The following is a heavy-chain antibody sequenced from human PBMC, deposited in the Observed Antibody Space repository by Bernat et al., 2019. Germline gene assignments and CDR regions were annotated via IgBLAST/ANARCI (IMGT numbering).Heavy chain of an antibody. J-gene: IGHJ4*02. CDR3: ANINDFWSGYYDY. D-gene: IGHD3-3*01. CDR2: ISGSGGST. CDR1: GFTFSSYA. Sequence: EVQLVESGGGLVQPGGSLRLSCAASGFTFSSYAMSWVRQAPGKGLEWVSAISGSGGSTYYAASVKGRFTISRDNSKNTLYLQMTSLRAEDTAVYYCANINDFWSGYYDYWGQGTLVTVSS. V-gene: IGHV3-23*04.